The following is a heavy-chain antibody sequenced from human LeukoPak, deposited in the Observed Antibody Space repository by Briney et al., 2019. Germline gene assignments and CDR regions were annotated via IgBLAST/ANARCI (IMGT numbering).Heavy chain of an antibody. J-gene: IGHJ4*02. CDR1: GFTLDDYD. CDR2: ISGDGGST. Sequence: PGGSLRLSCAASGFTLDDYDIHWVRQAPGKGLEWVSLISGDGGSTYYADSVKGRFTISRDNSENSLYLQMNSLRTEDTALYYCAKAWFGERSGGGFDYWGQGTLVTVSS. V-gene: IGHV3-43*02. CDR3: AKAWFGERSGGGFDY. D-gene: IGHD3-10*01.